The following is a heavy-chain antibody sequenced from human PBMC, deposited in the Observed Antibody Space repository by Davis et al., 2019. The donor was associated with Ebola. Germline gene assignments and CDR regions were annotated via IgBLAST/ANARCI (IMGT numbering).Heavy chain of an antibody. V-gene: IGHV5-51*01. Sequence: GESLKISCKGSGYSFTNYWIGWVRQLPGKGLEWMGMIYPGDSDTRYSPSLEGEVTISADKSTTTAYLRWSSLKATDSGMYYCARLGGSTPLDNWGQGTLVTVS. CDR1: GYSFTNYW. D-gene: IGHD3-16*01. J-gene: IGHJ4*02. CDR3: ARLGGSTPLDN. CDR2: IYPGDSDT.